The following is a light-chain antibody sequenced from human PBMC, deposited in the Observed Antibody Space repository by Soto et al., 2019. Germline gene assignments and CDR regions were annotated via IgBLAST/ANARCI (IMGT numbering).Light chain of an antibody. V-gene: IGKV3-20*01. J-gene: IGKJ5*01. Sequence: ERVFTQSPGTLSSSPEERATLSCRARQSVSATYIAWFQQKSGQVPRLMLYGSSSRASGVPDRFSGSGSGTDFTLTIGRLQPEDFATYYCQQHSSSPRAFGQGTRVEIK. CDR1: QSVSATY. CDR2: GSS. CDR3: QQHSSSPRA.